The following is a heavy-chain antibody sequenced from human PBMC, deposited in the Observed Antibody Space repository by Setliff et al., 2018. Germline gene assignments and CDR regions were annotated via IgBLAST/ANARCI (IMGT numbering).Heavy chain of an antibody. J-gene: IGHJ6*02. CDR2: IHHNGNT. CDR3: VRDRTAYSYGLDV. Sequence: PSETLSLTCTVYGGSFSNYYWSWIRQPPGKGLEWIGYIHHNGNTNFNPSLKTRLTMSVDTSKNQFALNLRSVTAADTAVYYCVRDRTAYSYGLDVWGQGTTVTVSS. D-gene: IGHD5-18*01. V-gene: IGHV4-59*01. CDR1: GGSFSNYY.